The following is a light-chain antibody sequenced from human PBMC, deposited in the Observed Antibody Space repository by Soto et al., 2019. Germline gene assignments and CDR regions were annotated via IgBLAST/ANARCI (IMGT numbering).Light chain of an antibody. CDR1: QSLVSSNGNTL. CDR2: KVS. CDR3: MQATYWPWT. V-gene: IGKV2-30*01. J-gene: IGKJ1*01. Sequence: DVVMTQSPLSLPVTLGQPASISCRSSQSLVSSNGNTLLIWFQQRPGQSPRRLIYKVSNRDSAVPDRFTGSGSGSDLTREISRVEAEDVGVYDCMQATYWPWTFGQGTKVEVK.